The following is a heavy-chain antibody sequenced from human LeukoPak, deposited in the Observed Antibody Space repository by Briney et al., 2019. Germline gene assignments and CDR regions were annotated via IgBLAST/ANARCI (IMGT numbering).Heavy chain of an antibody. D-gene: IGHD1-26*01. Sequence: GGSLRLSCAASGFTFSSYSMNWVRQAPGKGLEWVSSISSSSSYIYYADSVKGRLTISRDNSKNTLYLQMNSLRAEDTAVYYCARETGSYTEFDYWGQGTLVTVSS. CDR2: ISSSSSYI. CDR3: ARETGSYTEFDY. J-gene: IGHJ4*02. CDR1: GFTFSSYS. V-gene: IGHV3-21*01.